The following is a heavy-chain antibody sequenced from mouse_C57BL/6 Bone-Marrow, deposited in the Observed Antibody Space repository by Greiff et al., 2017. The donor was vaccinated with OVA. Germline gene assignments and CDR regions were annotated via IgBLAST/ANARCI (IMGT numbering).Heavy chain of an antibody. CDR3: ARGGDDYAPMDY. Sequence: DVMLVESGGGLVKPGGSLKLSCAASGFTFSSYAMSWVRQTPEKRLEWVATISDGGSYIYYPDNVKGRFTISRDNAKNNLYLQMSHLKSEDTAMYYCARGGDDYAPMDYWGQGTSVTVSS. CDR2: ISDGGSYI. D-gene: IGHD2-4*01. CDR1: GFTFSSYA. J-gene: IGHJ4*01. V-gene: IGHV5-4*03.